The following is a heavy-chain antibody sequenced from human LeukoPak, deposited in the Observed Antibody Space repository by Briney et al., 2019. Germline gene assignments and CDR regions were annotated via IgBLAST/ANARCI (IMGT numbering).Heavy chain of an antibody. V-gene: IGHV4-4*07. D-gene: IGHD3-9*01. J-gene: IGHJ5*02. CDR2: IYTSGST. CDR3: ARDHSNTYYDILTGYYRGTNWFDP. CDR1: GGSISSYY. Sequence: SETLSLTCTVSGGSISSYYWSWIRQPAGKGLEWIGRIYTSGSTDYNPSLKSRVTMSVDTSKNQFSLKLSSVTAADTAVYYCARDHSNTYYDILTGYYRGTNWFDPWGQGTLVTVSS.